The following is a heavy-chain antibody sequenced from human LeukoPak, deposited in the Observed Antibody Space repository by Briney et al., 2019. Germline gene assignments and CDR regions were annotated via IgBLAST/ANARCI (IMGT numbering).Heavy chain of an antibody. CDR1: GFTFSINW. D-gene: IGHD3-22*01. J-gene: IGHJ3*02. Sequence: PGGSLRLSCAASGFTFSINWMSWVRQAPGKGLEWVANIKQDGSEKYYVDSVKGRFTISRDNAKNSLYLQMNSLRAEDTAVYYCAGPEYYYDSSGFPGDAFDIWGQGTMVTVSS. CDR2: IKQDGSEK. V-gene: IGHV3-7*01. CDR3: AGPEYYYDSSGFPGDAFDI.